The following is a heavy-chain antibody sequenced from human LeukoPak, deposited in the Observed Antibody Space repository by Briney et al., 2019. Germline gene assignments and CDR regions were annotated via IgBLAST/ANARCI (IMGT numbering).Heavy chain of an antibody. D-gene: IGHD3-16*01. CDR2: TYYRSKWYN. J-gene: IGHJ6*03. CDR3: ARTYDGDMDV. Sequence: SQTLSLTCVISGDSVSSNSESWNWIRQSPSRGLEWLGRTYYRSKWYNDYAVSVKGRITINPDTSKNQFSLQLNSVTPEDTAVYYCARTYDGDMDVWGKGTTVTVSS. V-gene: IGHV6-1*01. CDR1: GDSVSSNSES.